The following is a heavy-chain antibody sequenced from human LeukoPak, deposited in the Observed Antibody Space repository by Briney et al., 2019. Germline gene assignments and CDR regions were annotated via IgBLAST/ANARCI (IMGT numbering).Heavy chain of an antibody. D-gene: IGHD1-26*01. CDR2: INKDGSST. CDR3: ARDFIRGIVDY. J-gene: IGHJ4*02. V-gene: IGHV3-74*01. Sequence: PGGSLRLSCAASGFTFSSHWMHWVRPVPGKGLLWVSRINKDGSSTSYADSVKGRFTISRDNAKNTLYLQMNSVRADDAAMYYCARDFIRGIVDYWGQGALVTVSS. CDR1: GFTFSSHW.